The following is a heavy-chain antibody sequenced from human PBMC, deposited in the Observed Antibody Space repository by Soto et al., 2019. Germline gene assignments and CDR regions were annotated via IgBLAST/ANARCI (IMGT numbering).Heavy chain of an antibody. Sequence: GASVKVSCKASGYAFTGYYMHWVRHAPGQGLEWMGWINPNSGGTNYAQKFQGWVTMTRDTSISTAYMELSRLRSDDTAVYYCARSAYYYDSSGHRLDYYYYYGMDVWGQGTTVT. CDR2: INPNSGGT. CDR3: ARSAYYYDSSGHRLDYYYYYGMDV. J-gene: IGHJ6*02. CDR1: GYAFTGYY. V-gene: IGHV1-2*04. D-gene: IGHD3-22*01.